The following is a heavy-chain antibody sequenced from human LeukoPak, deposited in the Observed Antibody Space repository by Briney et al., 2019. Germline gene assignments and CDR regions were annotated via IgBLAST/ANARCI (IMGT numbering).Heavy chain of an antibody. J-gene: IGHJ4*02. V-gene: IGHV1-69*04. CDR3: ARDTYYYDSSGYYYFDY. Sequence: SVKVSCKASGGTLSSYAISWVRQAPGQGLEWRGKIIPILGIANYAQKFQGRVTITADKSTSTAYMELSSLRSEDTAVYYCARDTYYYDSSGYYYFDYWGQGTLVTVSS. CDR1: GGTLSSYA. CDR2: IIPILGIA. D-gene: IGHD3-22*01.